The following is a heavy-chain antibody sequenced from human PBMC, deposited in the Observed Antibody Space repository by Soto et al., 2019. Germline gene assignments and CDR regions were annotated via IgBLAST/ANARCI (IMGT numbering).Heavy chain of an antibody. D-gene: IGHD5-18*01. CDR3: ARLYGYSYGRTDY. Sequence: GSLRLSCAASGFTFSSYWMSWVRQAPGKGLEWVANIKQDGSEKYYVDSVKGRFTISRDNAKNSLYLQMNSLRAEDTAVYYCARLYGYSYGRTDYWGQGTLVTVSS. J-gene: IGHJ4*02. CDR1: GFTFSSYW. V-gene: IGHV3-7*03. CDR2: IKQDGSEK.